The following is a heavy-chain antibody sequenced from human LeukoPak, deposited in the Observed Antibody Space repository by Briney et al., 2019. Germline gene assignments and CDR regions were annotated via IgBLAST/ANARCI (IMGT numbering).Heavy chain of an antibody. CDR1: GGSFSGYY. CDR3: ARGRYSSGWYWFDP. D-gene: IGHD6-19*01. J-gene: IGHJ5*02. Sequence: SETLSLTCAVYGGSFSGYYWSWIRQPPGKGLEWIGKINHSGSTNYNPSLKSRVTISVDTSKNQFSLKLSSVTAADTAVYYCARGRYSSGWYWFDPWGQGTLVTVSS. V-gene: IGHV4-34*01. CDR2: INHSGST.